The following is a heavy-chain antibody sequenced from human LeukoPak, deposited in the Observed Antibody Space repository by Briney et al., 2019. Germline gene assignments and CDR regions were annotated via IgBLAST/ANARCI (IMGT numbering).Heavy chain of an antibody. CDR3: ARGGYYGSGSYYSFDY. CDR2: ICPGDSDT. J-gene: IGHJ4*02. V-gene: IGHV5-51*01. CDR1: GYSFTSYW. D-gene: IGHD3-10*01. Sequence: GESLKISCKGSGYSFTSYWIGWVRQMPGKGLEWMGIICPGDSDTRYSPSFQGQVTISADKSINTAYLQRSSLKASDTAMYYCARGGYYGSGSYYSFDYWGQGTLVTVFS.